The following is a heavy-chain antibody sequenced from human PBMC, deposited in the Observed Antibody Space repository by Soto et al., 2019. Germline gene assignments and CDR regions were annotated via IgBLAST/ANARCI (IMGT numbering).Heavy chain of an antibody. Sequence: GGSLRLSCAASGFTFSSYAMSWVRQAPGKGLEWVSAISGSGGSTYYADSVKGRFTISRDNSKNTLYLQMNSLRAEDTAVYYCAKADYYDSSGYLDYRGQGTLVTVSS. V-gene: IGHV3-23*01. J-gene: IGHJ4*02. CDR3: AKADYYDSSGYLDY. CDR1: GFTFSSYA. D-gene: IGHD3-22*01. CDR2: ISGSGGST.